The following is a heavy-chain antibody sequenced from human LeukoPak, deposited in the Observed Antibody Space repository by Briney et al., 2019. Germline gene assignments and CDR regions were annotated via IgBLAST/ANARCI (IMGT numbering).Heavy chain of an antibody. J-gene: IGHJ4*02. CDR3: ARHRSLIRYRVFDY. CDR2: IYYSGST. D-gene: IGHD5-12*01. Sequence: PSETLSLTRTVSGGSISSYYWSWIRQPPGKGLEWIGYIYYSGSTNYNPSLKSRVTISVDTSKNQFSLKLSSVTAADTAVYYCARHRSLIRYRVFDYWGQGTLVTVSS. V-gene: IGHV4-59*08. CDR1: GGSISSYY.